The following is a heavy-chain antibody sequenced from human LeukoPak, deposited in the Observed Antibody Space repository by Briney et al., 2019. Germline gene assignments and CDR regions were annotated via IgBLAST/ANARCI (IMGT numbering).Heavy chain of an antibody. CDR3: ARRLGDY. V-gene: IGHV3-23*01. J-gene: IGHJ4*02. Sequence: GGSLRLSCAASGFTFSNYVMNWVRQAPGKGLEWVSAVTGTGNTYYADSVKGRFTISRDNSKNMVYLQMNSLSAVDTAVYHCARRLGDYWGQGTLVTVSS. CDR2: VTGTGNT. CDR1: GFTFSNYV.